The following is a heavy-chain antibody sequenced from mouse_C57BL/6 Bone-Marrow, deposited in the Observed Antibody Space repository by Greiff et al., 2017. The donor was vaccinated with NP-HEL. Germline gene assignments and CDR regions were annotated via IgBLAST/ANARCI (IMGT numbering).Heavy chain of an antibody. V-gene: IGHV5-4*01. D-gene: IGHD2-5*01. J-gene: IGHJ4*01. CDR1: GFTFSSYA. CDR3: ARENDSNYALVLYYAMDY. CDR2: ISDGGSYT. Sequence: EVKLMESGGGLVKPGGSLKLSCAASGFTFSSYAMSWVRQTPEKRLEWVATISDGGSYTYYPDNVKGRFTISRDNAKNNLYLQMSHLKSEDTAMYYCARENDSNYALVLYYAMDYWGQGTSVTVSS.